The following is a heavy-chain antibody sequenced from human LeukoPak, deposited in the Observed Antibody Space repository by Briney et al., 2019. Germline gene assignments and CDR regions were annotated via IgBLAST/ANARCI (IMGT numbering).Heavy chain of an antibody. CDR2: ISGRGDGT. CDR1: GFTFSSYW. CDR3: AKGPKTSDPLEEYFQH. V-gene: IGHV3-23*01. D-gene: IGHD1-1*01. Sequence: GGSLRLSCAASGFTFSSYWMSWVRQAPGKGLEWVSLISGRGDGTYYAESVKGRFTISRDNSKNTVFLHMNSLRADDAAIYFCAKGPKTSDPLEEYFQHWGQGTLVTVSS. J-gene: IGHJ1*01.